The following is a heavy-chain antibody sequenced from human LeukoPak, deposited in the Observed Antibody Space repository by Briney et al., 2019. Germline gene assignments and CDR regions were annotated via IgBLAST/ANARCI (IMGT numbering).Heavy chain of an antibody. J-gene: IGHJ6*03. CDR2: IYHSGST. Sequence: SETLSLTCTVSGYSISSVYYWGWIRQPPGKGLEWIGNIYHSGSTYYNPSLKSRVTISIDTSKNQFSLKLSSVTAADTAVYYCAREKRITMVRGVVCCYYYMDVWGKGTTVTVSS. D-gene: IGHD3-10*01. CDR3: AREKRITMVRGVVCCYYYMDV. CDR1: GYSISSVYY. V-gene: IGHV4-38-2*02.